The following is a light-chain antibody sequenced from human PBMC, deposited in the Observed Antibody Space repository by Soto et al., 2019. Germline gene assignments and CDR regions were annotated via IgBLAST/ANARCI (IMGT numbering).Light chain of an antibody. J-gene: IGLJ1*01. Sequence: QSVLAQPASVSGSPGQSITISCTGTSSDVGSYNYVSWYQLHPGKAPKLMIYEVSNRPSGVSNRFSGSKSGNTASLTITGLQAEDEADYYCCSYAGSSTPYVFGSGTKVTVL. CDR1: SSDVGSYNY. CDR3: CSYAGSSTPYV. CDR2: EVS. V-gene: IGLV2-23*02.